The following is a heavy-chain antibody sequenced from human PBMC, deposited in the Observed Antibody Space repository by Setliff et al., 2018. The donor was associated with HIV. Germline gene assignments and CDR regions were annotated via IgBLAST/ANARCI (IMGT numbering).Heavy chain of an antibody. D-gene: IGHD3-9*01. J-gene: IGHJ6*03. V-gene: IGHV4-34*01. CDR2: INHSGST. CDR1: GGSFSGYY. Sequence: KPSETLSLTCAVYGGSFSGYYWSWIRQRPGKGLEWIGEINHSGSTNYNPSLKSRVTMSIDKSKNQLSLRLTSVTAADTAVYYCARDVLKSNYLGYYYYLDVWGKGTTVTVSS. CDR3: ARDVLKSNYLGYYYYLDV.